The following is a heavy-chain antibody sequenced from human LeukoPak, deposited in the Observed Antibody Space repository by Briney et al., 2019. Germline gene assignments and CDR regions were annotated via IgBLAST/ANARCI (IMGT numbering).Heavy chain of an antibody. V-gene: IGHV1-69*05. CDR1: GGTFSSYA. CDR3: ARDEWIALWSRPLN. Sequence: SVKVSCKASGGTFSSYAISWVRQAPGQGLEWMGGIIPSFGTANYAQKIQGRVTITTDESTSTAYMELSSLRSEDTAVYYCARDEWIALWSRPLNWGKGTLVTVSS. J-gene: IGHJ4*02. D-gene: IGHD5-12*01. CDR2: IIPSFGTA.